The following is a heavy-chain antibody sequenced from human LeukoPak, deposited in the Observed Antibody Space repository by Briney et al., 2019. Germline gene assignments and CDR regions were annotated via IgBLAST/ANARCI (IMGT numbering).Heavy chain of an antibody. CDR3: ASRDILIVGAPFRAQSIS. CDR2: INPNSGGT. CDR1: GYTFTGYY. Sequence: ASVKVSCKASGYTFTGYYMHWVRQAPGQGLEWMGWINPNSGGTNYAQKFQGRVTMTRDTSISTAYMELSRLRSDDTAVYYCASRDILIVGAPFRAQSISWGQGTLVTVSS. V-gene: IGHV1-2*02. J-gene: IGHJ5*02. D-gene: IGHD1-26*01.